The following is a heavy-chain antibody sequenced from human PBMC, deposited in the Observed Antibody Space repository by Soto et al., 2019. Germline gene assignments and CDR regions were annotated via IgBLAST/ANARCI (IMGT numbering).Heavy chain of an antibody. CDR2: IWYDGSNE. D-gene: IGHD3-22*01. CDR3: AGDRDDYDNSGYALDI. J-gene: IGHJ3*02. CDR1: GFSFSSYG. Sequence: QVQLVESGGGVVQPGKSLRLSCAASGFSFSSYGMHWVRQAPGKGLEWVAVIWYDGSNEDYADSVKGRFAISRDNSKNTLYLQMNSLRADDTAVYYCAGDRDDYDNSGYALDIWGQGTVVTVSS. V-gene: IGHV3-33*01.